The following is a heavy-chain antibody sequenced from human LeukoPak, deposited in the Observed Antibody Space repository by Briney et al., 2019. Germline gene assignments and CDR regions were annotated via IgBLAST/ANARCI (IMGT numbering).Heavy chain of an antibody. Sequence: GGSLRLSCEASGFTFSRFAMSWVRQAPGKGLVWVSRINSDGSDTTYADSVKGRFTISRDNAKNTVYLQMNSLRAEDTAVYYCARGTFGDFNWGPGTLVSVSS. D-gene: IGHD4-17*01. CDR1: GFTFSRFA. CDR2: INSDGSDT. CDR3: ARGTFGDFN. J-gene: IGHJ4*02. V-gene: IGHV3-74*01.